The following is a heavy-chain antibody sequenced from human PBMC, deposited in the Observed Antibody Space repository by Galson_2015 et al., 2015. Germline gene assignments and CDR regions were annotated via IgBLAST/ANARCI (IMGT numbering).Heavy chain of an antibody. J-gene: IGHJ5*02. V-gene: IGHV1-69*06. CDR1: GGTFASHD. Sequence: SVKVSCKASGGTFASHDINWVRQAPGQGLEWMGGITPIFAKASYAEKLQGRVTITADRSTNTAYMELSSQRSEDTAIYYCARGSQDCSTSICSYDHWGQGTLVTVSS. CDR2: ITPIFAKA. D-gene: IGHD2-2*01. CDR3: ARGSQDCSTSICSYDH.